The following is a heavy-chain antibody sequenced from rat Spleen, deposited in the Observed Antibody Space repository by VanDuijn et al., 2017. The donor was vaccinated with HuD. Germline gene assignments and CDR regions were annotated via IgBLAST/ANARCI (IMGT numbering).Heavy chain of an antibody. CDR3: TTDTFYDGTYYPGGFDY. CDR1: GFTFNNYW. D-gene: IGHD1-12*02. V-gene: IGHV5-31*01. Sequence: EVQLVESGGGLVQPGGSLKLSCVASGFTFNNYWMTWIRQAPGKGLEWVALISYDGSATYYRDSVKGRFTISRDNAKSTLYLQLDSLRSEDTATYYCTTDTFYDGTYYPGGFDYWGQGVMVTVSS. CDR2: ISYDGSAT. J-gene: IGHJ2*01.